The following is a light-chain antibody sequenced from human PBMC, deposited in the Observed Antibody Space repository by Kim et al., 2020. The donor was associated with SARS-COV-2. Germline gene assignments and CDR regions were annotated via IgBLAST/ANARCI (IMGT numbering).Light chain of an antibody. CDR3: QAWDSSNWV. Sequence: SYELTQPPSVSVSPGQTDSITCSGDKLGDKYACWYQQKPGQSPVLVIYQDSKRPSGIPERFSGSNSGNTATLTISGTQAMDEADYYCQAWDSSNWVFGGGSQLTVL. J-gene: IGLJ3*02. CDR1: KLGDKY. CDR2: QDS. V-gene: IGLV3-1*01.